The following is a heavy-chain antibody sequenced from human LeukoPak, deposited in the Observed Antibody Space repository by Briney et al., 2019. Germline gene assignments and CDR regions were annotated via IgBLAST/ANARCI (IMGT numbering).Heavy chain of an antibody. CDR2: INSDGSTT. D-gene: IGHD4-23*01. V-gene: IGHV3-74*01. CDR3: ASGYVDYGGNSH. J-gene: IGHJ4*02. Sequence: GGSLGLSCAASGFTFSNYWMHWVRQAPGMGLVWVSRINSDGSTTNYADSVKGRFTISRDNAKNTLYLQMNSLRAEDTAVYYCASGYVDYGGNSHWGQGTLVTVSS. CDR1: GFTFSNYW.